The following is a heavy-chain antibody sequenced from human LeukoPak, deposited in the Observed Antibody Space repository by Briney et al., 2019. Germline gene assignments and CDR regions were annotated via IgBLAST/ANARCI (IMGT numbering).Heavy chain of an antibody. J-gene: IGHJ4*02. CDR1: GFTFSSYS. D-gene: IGHD5-24*01. V-gene: IGHV3-48*04. Sequence: PGGSLRLSCAASGFTSGFTFSSYSMNWVRQAPGKGLEWVSYISSSSSTIYYADSVKGRFTISRDNAKNSLYLQMNSLRAEDTAVYFCALGQWLQPFDYWGQGSLVTVSS. CDR2: ISSSSSTI. CDR3: ALGQWLQPFDY.